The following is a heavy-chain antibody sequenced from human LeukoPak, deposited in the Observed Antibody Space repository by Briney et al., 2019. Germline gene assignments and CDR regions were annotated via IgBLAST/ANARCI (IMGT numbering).Heavy chain of an antibody. V-gene: IGHV4-61*01. CDR3: ARRHYYYGMDV. CDR2: IYYSGTS. Sequence: AETLSLTCTVSGGSVSSGSYYWSWIRQLPGKGLEWIGYIYYSGTSKYKASLTSRVTISVDTSKSQFSLKLSSVTAADTAVYYCARRHYYYGMDVWGQGTTVTVSS. CDR1: GGSVSSGSYY. J-gene: IGHJ6*02.